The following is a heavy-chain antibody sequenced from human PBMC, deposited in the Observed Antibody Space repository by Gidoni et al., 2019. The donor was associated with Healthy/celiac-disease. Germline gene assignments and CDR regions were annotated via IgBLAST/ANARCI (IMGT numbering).Heavy chain of an antibody. CDR3: ARYWDGYNFIGGRIPTPLDY. CDR2: SISIFGTA. Sequence: QVQLVQSGAEVKKPGSSVKVSCKASGGTFSSYAISWVRQAPGHGLEWMGGSISIFGTANYAQKCQGRVTITADESTSTAYMELSSLRSEDTAVYYCARYWDGYNFIGGRIPTPLDYWGQGTLVTVSS. D-gene: IGHD5-12*01. V-gene: IGHV1-69*01. CDR1: GGTFSSYA. J-gene: IGHJ4*02.